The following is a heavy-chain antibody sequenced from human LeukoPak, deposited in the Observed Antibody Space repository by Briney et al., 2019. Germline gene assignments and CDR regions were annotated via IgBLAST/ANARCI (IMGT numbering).Heavy chain of an antibody. CDR2: ISYDGSNK. J-gene: IGHJ6*02. CDR1: GFNVSSNY. CDR3: AKDQIAAHLNGMDV. Sequence: GGSLILSCAASGFNVSSNYMSWLRQAPGKGLEWVAVISYDGSNKYYADSVKGRFTISRDNSKNTLYLQMNSLRAEDTAVYYCAKDQIAAHLNGMDVWGQGTTVTVSS. V-gene: IGHV3-30*18. D-gene: IGHD6-13*01.